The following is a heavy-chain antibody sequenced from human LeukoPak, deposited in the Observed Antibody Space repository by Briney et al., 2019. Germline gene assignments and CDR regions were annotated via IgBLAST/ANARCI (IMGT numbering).Heavy chain of an antibody. V-gene: IGHV3-7*01. D-gene: IGHD6-13*01. Sequence: GGSLRLSCAASGFTFSSYWMSWVRQAPGKGLEWVANIKQDGSEKYYVDSVKGRFTISRDNAKNSLYLQMNSLRAEDTAVYPCARGQGIASYYFDYWGQGTLVTVSS. J-gene: IGHJ4*02. CDR2: IKQDGSEK. CDR3: ARGQGIASYYFDY. CDR1: GFTFSSYW.